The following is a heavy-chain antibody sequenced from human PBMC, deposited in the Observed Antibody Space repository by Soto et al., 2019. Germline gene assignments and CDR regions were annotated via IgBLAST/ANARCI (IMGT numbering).Heavy chain of an antibody. J-gene: IGHJ4*02. D-gene: IGHD3-22*01. CDR1: GFSFSSSW. Sequence: GSLRLSCAASGFSFSSSWMHWVRQAPGMGLVWVSRINTDGTSTSYADSVKGRFTISRDNAKNTVYLQMNSLRAEDTAVYYCARVGGYYYDYWGQGTLVTVSS. CDR3: ARVGGYYYDY. CDR2: INTDGTST. V-gene: IGHV3-74*01.